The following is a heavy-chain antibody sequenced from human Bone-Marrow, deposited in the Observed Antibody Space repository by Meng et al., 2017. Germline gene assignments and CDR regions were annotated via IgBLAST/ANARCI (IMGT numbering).Heavy chain of an antibody. V-gene: IGHV3-15*07. CDR3: STGWDFDY. J-gene: IGHJ4*02. D-gene: IGHD1-26*01. CDR1: GFTFSNAW. Sequence: EVQLVEAGGDLVKPGGSLRLSCAGSGFTFSNAWMNWVRQAPGKGLEWVGRIKSKSDGGTIEYAAPVKGRIAISRDDSKNTVYLQVNTLNTEDTGVYYCSTGWDFDYWGQGTLVTVSS. CDR2: IKSKSDGGTI.